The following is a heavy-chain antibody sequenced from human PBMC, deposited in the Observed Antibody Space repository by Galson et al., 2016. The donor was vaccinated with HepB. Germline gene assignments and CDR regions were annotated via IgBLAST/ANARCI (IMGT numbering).Heavy chain of an antibody. V-gene: IGHV3-23*01. CDR3: AKGGGGHLPFDC. Sequence: SLRLSCAASGFTFNNYGMSWVRQAPGKGLEWVSVVSFNGAATFYADSVKGRFTISRDNSKNTVYLQMVNLRVEDTALYYCAKGGGGHLPFDCWGQGTLVTVSS. D-gene: IGHD3-16*01. CDR2: VSFNGAAT. J-gene: IGHJ4*02. CDR1: GFTFNNYG.